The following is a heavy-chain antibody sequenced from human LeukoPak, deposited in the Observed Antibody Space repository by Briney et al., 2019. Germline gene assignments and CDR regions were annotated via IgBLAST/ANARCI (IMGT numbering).Heavy chain of an antibody. CDR2: IYYSGST. CDR3: ARQRGDYCTNGVCLIWFDP. J-gene: IGHJ5*02. Sequence: SETLSLTCTVSGGSISSSTYYWGWIRQPPGKGLEWIGSIYYSGSTYYNPSLKSRVTISVDTSKNQFSLKLSSVTAADTAVYYCARQRGDYCTNGVCLIWFDPWGQGTLVTVSS. D-gene: IGHD2-8*01. V-gene: IGHV4-39*01. CDR1: GGSISSSTYY.